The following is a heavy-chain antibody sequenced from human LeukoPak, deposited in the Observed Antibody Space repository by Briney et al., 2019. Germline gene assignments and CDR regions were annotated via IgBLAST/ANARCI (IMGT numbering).Heavy chain of an antibody. CDR2: ISGSNGNT. D-gene: IGHD3-22*01. V-gene: IGHV1-18*01. J-gene: IGHJ3*02. CDR1: GYTFTTYN. Sequence: GASVKVSCKASGYTFTTYNINWVRQAPGQGLEWMGWISGSNGNTNYAQKLQGRVTMTTDTSTSTAYMELRSLKSDDTAVYYCASLKNYYDSSGYLVTDAFDIWGQGTMVTVSS. CDR3: ASLKNYYDSSGYLVTDAFDI.